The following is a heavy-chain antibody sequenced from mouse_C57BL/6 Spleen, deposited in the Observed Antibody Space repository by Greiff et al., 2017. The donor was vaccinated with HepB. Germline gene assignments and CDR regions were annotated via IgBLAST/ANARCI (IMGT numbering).Heavy chain of an antibody. J-gene: IGHJ4*01. CDR1: GYAFSSYW. Sequence: VQLQESGAELVKPGASVKISCKASGYAFSSYWMNWVKQRPGKGLEWIGQIYPGDGDTNYNGKFKGKATLTADKSSSTAYMQLSSLTSEDSAVYFCARDYGSRDYAMDYWGQGTSVTVSS. CDR2: IYPGDGDT. D-gene: IGHD1-1*01. CDR3: ARDYGSRDYAMDY. V-gene: IGHV1-80*01.